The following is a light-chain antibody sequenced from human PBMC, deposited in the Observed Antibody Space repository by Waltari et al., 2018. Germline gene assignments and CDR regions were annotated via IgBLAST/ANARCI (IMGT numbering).Light chain of an antibody. CDR1: SSDVGNYNL. CDR3: CSYAGRTTWV. J-gene: IGLJ3*02. Sequence: QSALTQPASMSGSPGQSITISCPGTSSDVGNYNLDSWYQQHPGRAPKLIIYAVSERPSGVSNRFSGSKSANTASLTVSGLQAEDEADYYCCSYAGRTTWVFGGGTNLTVL. V-gene: IGLV2-23*02. CDR2: AVS.